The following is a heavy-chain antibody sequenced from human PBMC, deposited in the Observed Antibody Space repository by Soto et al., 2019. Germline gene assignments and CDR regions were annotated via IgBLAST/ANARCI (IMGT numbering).Heavy chain of an antibody. CDR2: IYSGGST. CDR3: ARDRYDFWSGYHYYYYYGMDV. CDR1: GFTVSSNY. Sequence: EVQLVETGGGLIQPGGSLRLSCAASGFTVSSNYMSWVRQAPGKGMEWVSVIYSGGSTYYADSVKGRFTISRDNSKNTLYLQMNSLRAEDTAVYYCARDRYDFWSGYHYYYYYGMDVWGQGTTVTVSS. D-gene: IGHD3-3*01. J-gene: IGHJ6*02. V-gene: IGHV3-53*02.